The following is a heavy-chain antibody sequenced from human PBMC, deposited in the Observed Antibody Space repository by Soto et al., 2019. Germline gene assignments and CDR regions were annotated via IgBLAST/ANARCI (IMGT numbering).Heavy chain of an antibody. D-gene: IGHD6-19*01. Sequence: EVQLVESGGGLVQPGGSLRLSCAASGFTFSSYSMNWVRQAPGKGLEWVSYISSSSSTIYYADSVKGRFTISRDNAKNSLYLQMNSLRAEDTAVYYCARDGSGWYDYYYGMDVWGHGTTVTVSS. J-gene: IGHJ6*02. CDR2: ISSSSSTI. CDR1: GFTFSSYS. CDR3: ARDGSGWYDYYYGMDV. V-gene: IGHV3-48*01.